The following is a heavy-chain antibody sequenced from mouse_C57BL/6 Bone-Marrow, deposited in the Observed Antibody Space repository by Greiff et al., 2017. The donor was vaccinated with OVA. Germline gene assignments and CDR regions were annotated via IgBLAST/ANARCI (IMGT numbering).Heavy chain of an antibody. CDR1: GYTFTSYW. Sequence: VQLQQSGAELAKPGASAKLSCKASGYTFTSYWMHWVKQRPGQGLEWIGYINPSSGYTKYNQKFKDKATLTADKSSSTAYMQLSSLTYEDSAVYYCAKGIEVYAMDYWGQGTSVTVAS. J-gene: IGHJ4*01. CDR2: INPSSGYT. CDR3: AKGIEVYAMDY. V-gene: IGHV1-7*01.